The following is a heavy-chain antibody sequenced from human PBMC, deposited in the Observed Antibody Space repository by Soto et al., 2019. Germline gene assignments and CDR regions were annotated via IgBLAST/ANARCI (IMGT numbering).Heavy chain of an antibody. V-gene: IGHV4-31*02. CDR1: GGSISSGGYY. Sequence: SSETLSLTCTVSGGSISSGGYYWSWIRQHPGKGLEWIGYIYYSGSTYYNPSLKSRVTISVDTSKNQFSLKLSSVTASDTAVYYCARDSGQQLVLGYWGQGTLVTVSS. CDR2: IYYSGST. CDR3: ARDSGQQLVLGY. J-gene: IGHJ4*02. D-gene: IGHD6-13*01.